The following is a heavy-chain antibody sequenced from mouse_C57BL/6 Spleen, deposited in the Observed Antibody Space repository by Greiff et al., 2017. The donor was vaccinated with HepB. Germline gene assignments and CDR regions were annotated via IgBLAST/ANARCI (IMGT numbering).Heavy chain of an antibody. V-gene: IGHV1-42*01. CDR2: INPSTGGT. CDR1: GYSFTGYY. CDR3: ARGTGTRYFGY. Sequence: EVKLMESGPELVKPGASVKISCKASGYSFTGYYMNWVKQSPEKSLEWIGEINPSTGGTTYNQKFKAKATLTVDKSSSTAYMQLKSLTSEDSAVYYCARGTGTRYFGYWGQGTTLTVSS. J-gene: IGHJ2*01. D-gene: IGHD4-1*01.